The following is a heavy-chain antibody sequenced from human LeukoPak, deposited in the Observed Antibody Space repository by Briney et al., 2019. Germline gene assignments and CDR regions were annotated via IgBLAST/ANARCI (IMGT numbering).Heavy chain of an antibody. J-gene: IGHJ5*02. Sequence: TGGSLRLSCAAAGFTFSSYAMSWVRQAPGKGLEWVSSISGSGGSTFYADSVKGRFTISRDNSKNTLYLQMNSLRAEDTALYYCAKGAAAGRQDPNYNWFDPWGQGTLVTVSS. V-gene: IGHV3-23*01. CDR2: ISGSGGST. CDR3: AKGAAAGRQDPNYNWFDP. D-gene: IGHD6-13*01. CDR1: GFTFSSYA.